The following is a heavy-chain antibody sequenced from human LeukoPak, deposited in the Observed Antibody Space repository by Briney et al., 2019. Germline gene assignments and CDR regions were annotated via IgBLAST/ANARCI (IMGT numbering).Heavy chain of an antibody. CDR2: ISSDGCTM. CDR1: GFIFIDFW. J-gene: IGHJ4*02. CDR3: GTDQY. V-gene: IGHV3-74*01. Sequence: GGSQRLSCAASGFIFIDFWMHWLREVPGKGAVWVSRISSDGCTMYYADSVKGRFTISRDNAKNTLYLRMSSLRVDDTAVYYCGTDQYWGQGTLITVSS.